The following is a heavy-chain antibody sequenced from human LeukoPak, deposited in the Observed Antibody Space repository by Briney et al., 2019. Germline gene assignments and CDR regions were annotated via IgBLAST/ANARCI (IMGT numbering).Heavy chain of an antibody. J-gene: IGHJ4*02. V-gene: IGHV4-59*02. CDR1: GDSVTTYY. CDR2: INHSGST. D-gene: IGHD3-9*01. Sequence: SETLSLTCTVSGDSVTTYYWRWIRQPPGKGLEWIGEINHSGSTNYNPSLKSRVTISVDTSKNQFSLKLSSVTAADTAVYYCARGRYFDWYPIYFDYWGQGTLVTVSA. CDR3: ARGRYFDWYPIYFDY.